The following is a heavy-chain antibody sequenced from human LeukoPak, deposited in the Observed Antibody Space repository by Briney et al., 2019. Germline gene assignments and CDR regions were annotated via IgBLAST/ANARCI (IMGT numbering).Heavy chain of an antibody. CDR2: IYTSGST. D-gene: IGHD4-17*01. CDR3: ARDLGGDYDGYCYYMDV. V-gene: IGHV4-4*07. CDR1: GGSISSYY. Sequence: SETLSLTCTVSGGSISSYYWSWIRQPAGKGLEWIGRIYTSGSTNYNPSLKSRVTISVDKSKNQFSLKLSSVTAADTAVYYCARDLGGDYDGYCYYMDVWGKGTTGTVSS. J-gene: IGHJ6*03.